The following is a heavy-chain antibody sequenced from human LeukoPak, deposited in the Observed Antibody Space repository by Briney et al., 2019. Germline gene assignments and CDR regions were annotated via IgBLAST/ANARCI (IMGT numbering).Heavy chain of an antibody. CDR1: GFTLSSYS. CDR3: ARERVTYSSSWSSSFDY. Sequence: PGGSLRLSCAASGFTLSSYSMNWVRQAPGKGLEWVSSISSSSSYIYYADSVKGRFTISRDNAKNSLYLQMNSLRAEDTAVYYCARERVTYSSSWSSSFDYWGQGTLVTVSS. CDR2: ISSSSSYI. J-gene: IGHJ4*02. D-gene: IGHD6-13*01. V-gene: IGHV3-21*01.